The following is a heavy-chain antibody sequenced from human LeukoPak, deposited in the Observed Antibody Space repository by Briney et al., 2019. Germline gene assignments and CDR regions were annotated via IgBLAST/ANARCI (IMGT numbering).Heavy chain of an antibody. D-gene: IGHD5-18*01. V-gene: IGHV3-66*01. CDR2: IYSADNT. CDR3: ARDLSGYSYGVA. Sequence: TGGSLRLSCVASGFTVSSNYMSWVRQAPGKGLEWVSVIYSADNTNYADSVKGRFTISRDNSKNTVYLQMNSLRAEDTAVYYCARDLSGYSYGVAWGQGTLVTVSS. J-gene: IGHJ4*02. CDR1: GFTVSSNY.